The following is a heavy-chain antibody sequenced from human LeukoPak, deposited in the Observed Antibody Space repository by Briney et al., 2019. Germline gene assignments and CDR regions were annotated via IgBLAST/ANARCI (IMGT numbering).Heavy chain of an antibody. CDR2: IYYSGST. Sequence: SQTLSLTCTVSGGSISSGEFYWSWIRQPPGKGLEWIGYIYYSGSTFHNPSLKSRVTISVDTSKNQFSLKLSSVTAADTAVYYCARDWNYYVSGSDYGMDVWGQGTTVTVSS. D-gene: IGHD3-10*01. CDR1: GGSISSGEFY. V-gene: IGHV4-30-4*01. CDR3: ARDWNYYVSGSDYGMDV. J-gene: IGHJ6*02.